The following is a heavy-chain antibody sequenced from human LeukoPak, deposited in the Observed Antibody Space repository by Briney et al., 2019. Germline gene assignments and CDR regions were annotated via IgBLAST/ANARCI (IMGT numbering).Heavy chain of an antibody. CDR3: ARGHDYGDYYMDV. V-gene: IGHV3-7*03. Sequence: PGGSLRLSCAASGFTFSSYWMSWVRQAPGKGLEWVANIKQDGSEKYYVDSVKGRFTIPRDNAKNSLYLQMNSLRAEDTALYYCARGHDYGDYYMDVWGKGTTVTVSS. D-gene: IGHD4-17*01. CDR2: IKQDGSEK. J-gene: IGHJ6*03. CDR1: GFTFSSYW.